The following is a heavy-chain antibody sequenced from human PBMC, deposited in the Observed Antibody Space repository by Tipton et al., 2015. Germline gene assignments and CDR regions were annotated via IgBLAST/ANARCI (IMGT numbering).Heavy chain of an antibody. CDR1: AYSISSDYY. V-gene: IGHV4-38-2*01. D-gene: IGHD3-3*01. CDR3: ARFRFDYFDY. CDR2: IYYSGST. Sequence: TLSLTCAVSAYSISSDYYWGWIRQPPGEGLEWIGYIYYSGSTKYSPSLKSRVTISVDSSKTQLSLKLRSVTAADTAVYYCARFRFDYFDYWGHGTLVTVSS. J-gene: IGHJ4*01.